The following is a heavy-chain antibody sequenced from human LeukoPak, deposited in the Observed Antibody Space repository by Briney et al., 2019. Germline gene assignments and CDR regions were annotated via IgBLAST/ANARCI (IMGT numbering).Heavy chain of an antibody. D-gene: IGHD3-3*01. J-gene: IGHJ4*02. CDR3: ATALYYDFWSGYLSYFDY. V-gene: IGHV1-24*01. Sequence: ASVKVSCKVSGYTLTELSMHWVRQAPGKGLEWMGGFDPEDGETIYAQKFQGRVTMTEKTSTDTAYMELSSLRSEDTAVYYCATALYYDFWSGYLSYFDYWGQGTLVTVSS. CDR2: FDPEDGET. CDR1: GYTLTELS.